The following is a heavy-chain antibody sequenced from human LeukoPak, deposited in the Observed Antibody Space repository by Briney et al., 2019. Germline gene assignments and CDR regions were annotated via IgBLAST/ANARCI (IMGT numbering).Heavy chain of an antibody. Sequence: SETLSLTCTVSGGSISNYYWSWIRQPPGKGLEWIGYIYSSGSTNYNPSLKSRVTISVDTSKIQFSLKLSSVTAADTAVYYCARGIAAAGDSYDPWGQGTLVTVSS. J-gene: IGHJ5*02. CDR1: GGSISNYY. CDR2: IYSSGST. V-gene: IGHV4-59*01. D-gene: IGHD6-13*01. CDR3: ARGIAAAGDSYDP.